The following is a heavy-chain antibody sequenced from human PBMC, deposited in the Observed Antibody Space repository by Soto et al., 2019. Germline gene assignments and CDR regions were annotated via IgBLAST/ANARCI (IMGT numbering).Heavy chain of an antibody. J-gene: IGHJ4*02. D-gene: IGHD3-9*01. CDR2: IDPSDSYT. V-gene: IGHV5-10-1*01. CDR1: GYSFTSYW. Sequence: GESLKISCKGSGYSFTSYWISWVRQMPGKGLEWMGRIDPSDSYTNYSPSFQGHVTISADKSISTAYLQWSSLKASDTAMYYCARLRKDILTGYYPFDYWGQGTLVTVSS. CDR3: ARLRKDILTGYYPFDY.